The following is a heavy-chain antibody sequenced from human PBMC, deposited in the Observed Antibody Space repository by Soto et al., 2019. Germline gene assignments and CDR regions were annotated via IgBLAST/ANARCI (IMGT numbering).Heavy chain of an antibody. CDR2: ITGSGSST. J-gene: IGHJ5*02. V-gene: IGHV3-23*01. CDR3: AREGRPLNWFDP. CDR1: GFAFRDFA. Sequence: GGSLRLSCAASGFAFRDFAMIWVRQAPGKGLEWVSAITGSGSSTYNADSVKGRFSISRDNSKNTMYLQMNSLRAEDTAVYYCAREGRPLNWFDPWGQGTLVTVSS.